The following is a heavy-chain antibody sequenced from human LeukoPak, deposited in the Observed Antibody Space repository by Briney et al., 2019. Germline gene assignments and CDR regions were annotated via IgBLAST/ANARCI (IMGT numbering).Heavy chain of an antibody. CDR1: GFTFSSYE. Sequence: GGSLRLSCAASGFTFSSYEMNWLRQAPGKGLEWFSYISSSGSTIYYADSVKGRFTISRDNAKNSLYLQMKSLRAEDTAVYYCARAAGFGELSNHWGQGTLVTVSS. CDR3: ARAAGFGELSNH. V-gene: IGHV3-48*03. D-gene: IGHD3-10*01. J-gene: IGHJ5*02. CDR2: ISSSGSTI.